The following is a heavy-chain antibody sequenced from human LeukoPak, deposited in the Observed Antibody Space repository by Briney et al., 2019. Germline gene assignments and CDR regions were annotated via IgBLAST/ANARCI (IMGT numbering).Heavy chain of an antibody. V-gene: IGHV4-59*01. CDR2: IYYSGST. CDR1: GGSISSYY. J-gene: IGHJ6*02. Sequence: SETLSLTCTVSGGSISSYYWSWIRQPPGKGLEWIGYIYYSGSTNYNPSLKSRVTISVDTSKSQFSLKLSSVTAADTAVYYCARAVIAAAGTVYYYYGMDVWGQGTTVTVSS. D-gene: IGHD6-13*01. CDR3: ARAVIAAAGTVYYYYGMDV.